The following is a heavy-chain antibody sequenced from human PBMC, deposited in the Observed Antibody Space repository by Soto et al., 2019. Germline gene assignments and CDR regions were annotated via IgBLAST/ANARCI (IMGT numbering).Heavy chain of an antibody. CDR2: IYWDDGK. CDR1: GFSLSTSGVG. CDR3: AHRPAYGISPGYYSFVY. D-gene: IGHD3-9*01. V-gene: IGHV2-5*02. Sequence: SGPTLVNPTHTLTLTCTFSGFSLSTSGVGVAWIRQPPGKALEWLALIYWDDGKRYSPSLKTRLNITKDTSKNQVVLTLTNVDHVGTSTAYCAHRPAYGISPGYYSFVYWCQGSLNAVSS. J-gene: IGHJ4*02.